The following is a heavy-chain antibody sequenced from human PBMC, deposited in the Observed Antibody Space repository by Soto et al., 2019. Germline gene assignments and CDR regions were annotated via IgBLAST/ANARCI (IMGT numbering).Heavy chain of an antibody. Sequence: GGSLRLSCAASGFTFSSYAMHWVRQAPGKGLEWVAVISYDGSNKYYADSVKGRFTISRDNSKNTLYLQMNSLRAEDMAVYYCARDPIVGATRYYFDYWGQGTLVTVSS. CDR3: ARDPIVGATRYYFDY. V-gene: IGHV3-30-3*01. CDR1: GFTFSSYA. D-gene: IGHD1-26*01. CDR2: ISYDGSNK. J-gene: IGHJ4*02.